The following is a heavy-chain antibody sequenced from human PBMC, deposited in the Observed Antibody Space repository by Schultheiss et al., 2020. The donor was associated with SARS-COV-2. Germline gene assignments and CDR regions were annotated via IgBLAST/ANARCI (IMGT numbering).Heavy chain of an antibody. CDR3: ARVAYYDFWSGYHYYYYYYMDV. Sequence: SQTLSLTCAVYGGSFSGYSWNWIRQPPGKGLEWIGSIYYSGSTNYNPSLKSRVTISVDTSKNQFSLKLSSVTAADTAVYYCARVAYYDFWSGYHYYYYYYMDVWGKGTTVTVSS. D-gene: IGHD3-3*01. CDR2: IYYSGST. J-gene: IGHJ6*03. V-gene: IGHV4-34*11. CDR1: GGSFSGYS.